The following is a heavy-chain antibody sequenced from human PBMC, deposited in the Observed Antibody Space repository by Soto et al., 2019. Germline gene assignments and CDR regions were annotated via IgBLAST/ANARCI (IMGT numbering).Heavy chain of an antibody. CDR3: GSDGALGDTAVVDS. J-gene: IGHJ4*02. CDR1: GFTFSTYG. D-gene: IGHD5-18*01. V-gene: IGHV3-33*01. CDR2: IWYDGSNK. Sequence: QVQLVESGGGVVQPGKSLRLSCTASGFTFSTYGMHWVRQAPGKGLEWVAVIWYDGSNKYHGDSLKGRFTISRDNSKNTLYLQMNKLRAEDSAVYYCGSDGALGDTAVVDSWGQGTLVTVSS.